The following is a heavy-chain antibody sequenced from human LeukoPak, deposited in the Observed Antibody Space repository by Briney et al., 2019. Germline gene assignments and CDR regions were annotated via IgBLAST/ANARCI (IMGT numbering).Heavy chain of an antibody. V-gene: IGHV3-33*01. D-gene: IGHD3-22*01. CDR1: GFIFSSYG. CDR2: IWSDGSNK. CDR3: ARGLFNYDSSGLNY. J-gene: IGHJ4*02. Sequence: GGSLRLSCAASGFIFSSYGMYWVRQAPGKGLEWVTNIWSDGSNKYYADSVKGRFTISRDNSKNTLYLQMNRLRAEDTAVYYCARGLFNYDSSGLNYWGQGTLVTVSS.